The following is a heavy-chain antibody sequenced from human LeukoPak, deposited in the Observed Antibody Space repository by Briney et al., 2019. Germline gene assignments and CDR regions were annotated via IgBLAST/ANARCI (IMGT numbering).Heavy chain of an antibody. CDR2: INADGSNT. D-gene: IGHD3-10*01. V-gene: IGHV3-74*01. J-gene: IGHJ3*02. CDR3: TREVLNAFDS. CDR1: GFIFSNHW. Sequence: GGSLRLSCAASGFIFSNHWMHWVRQAPGKGLMWVSRINADGSNTRYADSVKGRFTISRDNAKNTLYLQMNSLRAEDTAVYHCTREVLNAFDSWGQGTLVTVSS.